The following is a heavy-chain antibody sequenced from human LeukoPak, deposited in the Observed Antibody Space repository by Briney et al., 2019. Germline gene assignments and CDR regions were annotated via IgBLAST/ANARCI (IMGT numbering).Heavy chain of an antibody. CDR1: GFTFSNYW. CDR2: IKQDGSET. V-gene: IGHV3-7*04. J-gene: IGHJ4*02. CDR3: AKDQCTRTSCDGYPGY. D-gene: IGHD2-2*01. Sequence: PGGSLRLSCAASGFTFSNYWMSWVRRAPGKGLEWVANIKQDGSETYYVDSVRGRFTISRDNSKNTLYLQMNSLRPEDTAVYYCAKDQCTRTSCDGYPGYWGQGSLVTVSS.